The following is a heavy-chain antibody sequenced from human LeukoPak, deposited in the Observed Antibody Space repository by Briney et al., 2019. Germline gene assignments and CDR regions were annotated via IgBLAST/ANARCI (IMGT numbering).Heavy chain of an antibody. D-gene: IGHD2-15*01. J-gene: IGHJ6*02. CDR1: GGSISSYY. V-gene: IGHV4-59*01. CDR3: ARGGGSGHHWAPYYYGMDV. Sequence: TSETLSLTCTVSGGSISSYYWSWIRQPPGKGLEWIGYIYYSGSTNYNPSLKSRVTISVDTSKNQFSLKLSSVTAADTAVYYCARGGGSGHHWAPYYYGMDVWGQGTTVTVSS. CDR2: IYYSGST.